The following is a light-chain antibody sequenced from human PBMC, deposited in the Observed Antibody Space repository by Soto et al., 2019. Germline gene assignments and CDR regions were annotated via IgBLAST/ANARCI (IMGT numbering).Light chain of an antibody. CDR2: DTS. CDR3: QQYDKWHPIT. J-gene: IGKJ5*01. Sequence: ILMTQSPATLSVSPGERATLPCRASQSISIKLAWYQQKPGQAPRLLIYDTSNRATGIPARFSGNGSGTEFSLTISSLQYEDFAVYYCQQYDKWHPITFGQGTRLEIK. V-gene: IGKV3-15*01. CDR1: QSISIK.